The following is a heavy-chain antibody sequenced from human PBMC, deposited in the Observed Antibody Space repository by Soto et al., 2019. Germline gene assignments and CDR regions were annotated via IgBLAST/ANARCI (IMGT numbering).Heavy chain of an antibody. CDR2: ITHSGST. J-gene: IGHJ2*01. D-gene: IGHD2-8*01. Sequence: QVQLQQWGAGLLKPSETLSLTCAVYGGSFSGYYWSWIRQPPGKGLEWIGEITHSGSTNYNPSLKSRFTRSGDTSTGQFSLKLISVTAADTAVYYWARYLMANNRYHWYFDLWGRGTLVTVSS. CDR3: ARYLMANNRYHWYFDL. V-gene: IGHV4-34*01. CDR1: GGSFSGYY.